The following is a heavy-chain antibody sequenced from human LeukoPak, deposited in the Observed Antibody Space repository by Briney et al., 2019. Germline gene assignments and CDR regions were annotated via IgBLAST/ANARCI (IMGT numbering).Heavy chain of an antibody. Sequence: GGSLRLSCAASGFTFSSYWMSWVRQAPGKGLEWVANIKQDGSEKYYVDSVKGRFTISRDNAKNSLYLQMNSLRVEDTAVYYCARDLYHENYYYHYMDVWGKGTTVTVSS. CDR1: GFTFSSYW. CDR2: IKQDGSEK. D-gene: IGHD2-2*01. CDR3: ARDLYHENYYYHYMDV. V-gene: IGHV3-7*01. J-gene: IGHJ6*03.